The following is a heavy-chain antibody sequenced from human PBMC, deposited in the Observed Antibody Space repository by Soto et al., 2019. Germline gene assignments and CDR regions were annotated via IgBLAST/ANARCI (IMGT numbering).Heavy chain of an antibody. D-gene: IGHD3-10*01. V-gene: IGHV4-39*01. CDR2: IFYSGGT. CDR1: GGSILDSTYY. J-gene: IGHJ4*02. CDR3: ARHNYGSGSTYFDY. Sequence: PSETLSLTCTVSGGSILDSTYYWAWIRQSPGKGLEWIGTIFYSGGTFYTPSLKSRVTMSVDTSNNQFSLKLNSVTAADTAVYYCARHNYGSGSTYFDYWGQGTQVTVS.